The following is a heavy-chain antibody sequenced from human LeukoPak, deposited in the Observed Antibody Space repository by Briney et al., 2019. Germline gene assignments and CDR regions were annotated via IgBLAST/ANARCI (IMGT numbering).Heavy chain of an antibody. D-gene: IGHD3-16*01. J-gene: IGHJ4*02. Sequence: SETLSLTCTVSGGSISSDSYYWSWIRQPAGKGLEWIGRIYSSGSTDYNSYLQSRVIISLDTSKNQFSLKLTSVTAADTAVYYCARDGGAAGPEDYWGQGTLVTVSS. V-gene: IGHV4-61*02. CDR2: IYSSGST. CDR3: ARDGGAAGPEDY. CDR1: GGSISSDSYY.